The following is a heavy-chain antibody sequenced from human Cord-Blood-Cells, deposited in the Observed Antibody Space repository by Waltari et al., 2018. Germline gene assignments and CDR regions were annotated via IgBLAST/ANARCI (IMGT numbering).Heavy chain of an antibody. D-gene: IGHD4-17*01. Sequence: RLSCAASGFTFSSYWMSWVRQAPGKGLEWVANIKQDGSEKYYVDSVKGRFTISRDNAKNSLYLQMNSLRAEDTAVYYCASTHDYGDYLDYWGQGTLVTVSS. CDR3: ASTHDYGDYLDY. CDR2: IKQDGSEK. V-gene: IGHV3-7*01. CDR1: GFTFSSYW. J-gene: IGHJ4*02.